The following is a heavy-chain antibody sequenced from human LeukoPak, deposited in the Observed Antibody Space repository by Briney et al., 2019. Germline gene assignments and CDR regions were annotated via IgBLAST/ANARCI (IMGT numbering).Heavy chain of an antibody. V-gene: IGHV3-21*01. D-gene: IGHD2-15*01. CDR1: GFTFSSYS. Sequence: PGGSLRLSCAASGFTFSSYSMNWVRQAPGKGREWVSSISSSSYIYYADSVKGRFTISRDNAKNSLYLQMNSLRAEDTAVYYCARAPIYCCGGSCYAFDIWGQGTMVTVSS. J-gene: IGHJ3*02. CDR3: ARAPIYCCGGSCYAFDI. CDR2: ISSSSYI.